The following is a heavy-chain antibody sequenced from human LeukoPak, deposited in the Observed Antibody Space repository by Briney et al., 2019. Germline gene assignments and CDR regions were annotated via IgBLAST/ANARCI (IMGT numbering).Heavy chain of an antibody. CDR3: ASPGPSIFGVVITH. D-gene: IGHD3-3*01. CDR2: IYSGGST. CDR1: GFTVSSNY. Sequence: PGGSLRLSCAASGFTVSSNYMSWVRQAPGKGLEWVSVIYSGGSTYYADSVKGRFTISRDNSKNTLYLQMNSLRAEDTAVYYCASPGPSIFGVVITHWGQGTLATVSS. V-gene: IGHV3-66*02. J-gene: IGHJ4*02.